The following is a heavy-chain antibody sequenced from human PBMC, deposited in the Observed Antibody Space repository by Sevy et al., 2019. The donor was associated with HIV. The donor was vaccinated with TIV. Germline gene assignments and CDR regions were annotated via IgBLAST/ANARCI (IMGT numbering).Heavy chain of an antibody. J-gene: IGHJ5*02. D-gene: IGHD2-2*01. CDR1: GDSINTYY. Sequence: SETLSLTCTVSGDSINTYYWSWIRQPPGKGLEWIGYVSHSGNTNYNPSLKSRVTMSVDTSKNQFSLKLSSVAAADTAVYYCARDLEITSCGFDPWGQGTLVTVSS. V-gene: IGHV4-59*12. CDR2: VSHSGNT. CDR3: ARDLEITSCGFDP.